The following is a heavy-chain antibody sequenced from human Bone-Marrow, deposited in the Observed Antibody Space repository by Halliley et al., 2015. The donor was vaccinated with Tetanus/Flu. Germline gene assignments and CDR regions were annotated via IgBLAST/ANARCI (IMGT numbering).Heavy chain of an antibody. CDR2: ISSSSSYI. CDR3: ARGGENSGSYSDWFDS. Sequence: SISSSSSYIYYGDSVKGRFTTSRDNARKSLHLQMNSLRAEDTAVYYCARGGENSGSYSDWFDSWGQGTLVSVSS. D-gene: IGHD1-26*01. J-gene: IGHJ5*01. V-gene: IGHV3-21*01.